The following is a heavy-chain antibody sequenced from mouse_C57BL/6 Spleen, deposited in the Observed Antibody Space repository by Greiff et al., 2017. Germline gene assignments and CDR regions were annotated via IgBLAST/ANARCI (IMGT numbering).Heavy chain of an antibody. CDR3: ARSEITTVRAMDY. CDR2: IHPNSGST. D-gene: IGHD1-1*01. Sequence: VKLMESGAELVKPGASVKLSCKASGYTFTSYWMHWVKQRPGQGLEWIGMIHPNSGSTNYNEKFKSKATLTVDKSSSTAYMQLSSLTSEDSAVYYCARSEITTVRAMDYWGQGTSVTVSS. CDR1: GYTFTSYW. V-gene: IGHV1-64*01. J-gene: IGHJ4*01.